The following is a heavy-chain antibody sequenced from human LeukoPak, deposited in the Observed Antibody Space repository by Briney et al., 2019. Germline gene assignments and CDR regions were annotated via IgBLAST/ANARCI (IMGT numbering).Heavy chain of an antibody. V-gene: IGHV3-11*04. CDR1: GFTFSDYY. CDR2: ISSSGSTI. J-gene: IGHJ5*02. CDR3: ASPPWDIVVVPAANFDP. Sequence: PGGSLRLSCAVSGFTFSDYYMSWIRQAPGKGLEWVSYISSSGSTIYYADSVKGRFTISSDNAKNSLYLQMNSLRAEDTAVYYCASPPWDIVVVPAANFDPWGQGTLVTVSS. D-gene: IGHD2-2*01.